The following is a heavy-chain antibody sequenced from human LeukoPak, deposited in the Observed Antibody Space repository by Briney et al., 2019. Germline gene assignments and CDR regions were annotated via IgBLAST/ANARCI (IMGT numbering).Heavy chain of an antibody. Sequence: PSETLSLTCALSTVSGSSGNFWSWVRQPPGEGREWIGEGHKSGMTTYTPSLKTRVTISIDDSKTQLSLELTSVPAADTAVYYCARELRGAPTPGAYWGEGTRVTVSS. D-gene: IGHD1-26*01. V-gene: IGHV4-4*02. CDR1: TVSGSSGNF. CDR3: ARELRGAPTPGAY. J-gene: IGHJ4*02. CDR2: GHKSGMT.